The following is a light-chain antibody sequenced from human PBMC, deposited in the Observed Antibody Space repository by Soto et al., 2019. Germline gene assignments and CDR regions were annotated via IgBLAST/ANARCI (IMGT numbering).Light chain of an antibody. CDR2: DVT. Sequence: QSALAQPGSVSGSPGQSITISCTGTSSDVGGYNYVSWYQQHPGKAPQLMIYDVTNRPSGVSDRFSASKSGNTASLTFSGLQAEDEADYYCSSYTSNSNYVFGTGTKVTVL. CDR1: SSDVGGYNY. V-gene: IGLV2-14*01. CDR3: SSYTSNSNYV. J-gene: IGLJ1*01.